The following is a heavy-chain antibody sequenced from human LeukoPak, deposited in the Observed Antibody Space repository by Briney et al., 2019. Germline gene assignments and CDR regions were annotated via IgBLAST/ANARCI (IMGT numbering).Heavy chain of an antibody. Sequence: SETLSLTCAVSGGSISSGGYSWSWIRQPPGKGLEWIGYIYHSGSTYYNPSLKSRVTISVDTSKNQFSLKLSSVTAADTAVYYCARELGSSGDGAFDIWGQGTMVTVSS. D-gene: IGHD6-13*01. V-gene: IGHV4-30-2*01. J-gene: IGHJ3*02. CDR3: ARELGSSGDGAFDI. CDR1: GGSISSGGYS. CDR2: IYHSGST.